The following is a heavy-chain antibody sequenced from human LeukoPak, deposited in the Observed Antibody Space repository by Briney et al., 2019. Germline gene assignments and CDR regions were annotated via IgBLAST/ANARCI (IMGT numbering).Heavy chain of an antibody. CDR3: ARDHSYGANLWFDP. CDR1: GFTFTSYT. D-gene: IGHD4/OR15-4a*01. J-gene: IGHJ5*02. CDR2: ISSSTYI. V-gene: IGHV3-21*01. Sequence: GGSLRLSCAASGFTFTSYTMNWVRQAPGKGLEWVSSISSSTYIYYADSVKGRFTISRDNAKKSLYLQMNSLRAEDTAVHYCARDHSYGANLWFDPWGQGTLVTVSS.